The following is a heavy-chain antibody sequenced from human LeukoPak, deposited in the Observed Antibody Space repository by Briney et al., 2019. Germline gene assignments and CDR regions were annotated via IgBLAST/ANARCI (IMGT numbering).Heavy chain of an antibody. CDR1: GFTFSSYW. CDR2: INSDGSST. Sequence: GGSLRLSCAASGFTFSSYWMHWVRQAPGKGLVWVSRINSDGSSTSYADSVKGRFTISRGNAKNTLYLQMNSLRAEDTAVYYCARAPIYYGSGSYADYWGQGTLVTVSS. CDR3: ARAPIYYGSGSYADY. V-gene: IGHV3-74*01. D-gene: IGHD3-10*01. J-gene: IGHJ4*02.